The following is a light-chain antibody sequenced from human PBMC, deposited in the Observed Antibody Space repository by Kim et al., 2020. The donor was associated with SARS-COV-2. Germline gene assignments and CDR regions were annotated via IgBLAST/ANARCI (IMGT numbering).Light chain of an antibody. CDR3: QQYDTYSYT. J-gene: IGKJ2*01. CDR1: QSIRSG. V-gene: IGKV1-5*03. Sequence: SASVGDRVNITCRASQSIRSGLAWYEQKPGKAPKVLIYKASTLQTGVPSRFSGSGSGTEFTLTISCLQPDDFATYYCQQYDTYSYTFGQGTKLEI. CDR2: KAS.